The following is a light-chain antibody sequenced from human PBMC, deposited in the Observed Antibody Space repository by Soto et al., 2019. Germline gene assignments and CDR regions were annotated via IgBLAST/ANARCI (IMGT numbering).Light chain of an antibody. V-gene: IGKV3-11*01. CDR3: QQRSDGFT. CDR1: QSVSSY. CDR2: DAS. Sequence: EIVLTQSPATLSLSPGERATLSCRASQSVSSYLAWYQQRPGQAPRLLIYDASNRATGIPARFSGSGSGTDFTLTISSLEPEDCAVYYCQQRSDGFTFCPGTKVDI. J-gene: IGKJ3*01.